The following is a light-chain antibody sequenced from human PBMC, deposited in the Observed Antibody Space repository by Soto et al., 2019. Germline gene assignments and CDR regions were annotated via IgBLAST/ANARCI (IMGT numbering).Light chain of an antibody. V-gene: IGLV4-69*01. CDR2: LNSDGSH. Sequence: QPVLTQSPSASASLGASVKLTCTLSSGLSSYAIAWLQQQPEKGPRYLMKLNSDGSHNKGDGIPDRFSGSSSGAERYLTISSLQSEDEADYYCQTWGTGIRVFGGGTKLTVL. CDR3: QTWGTGIRV. CDR1: SGLSSYA. J-gene: IGLJ2*01.